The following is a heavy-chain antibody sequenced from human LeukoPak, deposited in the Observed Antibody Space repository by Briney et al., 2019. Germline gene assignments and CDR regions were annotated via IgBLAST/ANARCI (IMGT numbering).Heavy chain of an antibody. CDR2: IYTSGST. CDR1: GGSISSYF. V-gene: IGHV4-4*07. Sequence: PSETLSLTCTVSGGSISSYFWTWIRQPAGKGLEWIGHIYTSGSTNFNPSLKSRVTMSVDTSKNQFSLKLSSVTAADTAVYYCARAREDYIWGSYPERDYYYYMDVWGKGTTVTISS. D-gene: IGHD3-16*02. J-gene: IGHJ6*03. CDR3: ARAREDYIWGSYPERDYYYYMDV.